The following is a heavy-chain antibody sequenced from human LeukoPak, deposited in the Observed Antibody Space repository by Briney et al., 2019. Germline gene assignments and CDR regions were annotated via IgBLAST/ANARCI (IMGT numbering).Heavy chain of an antibody. CDR1: GGSFSGYY. CDR2: INHSGST. Sequence: SETLSLTCAVYGGSFSGYYWSWIRQPPAKGLEWIGEINHSGSTNYNPSLKSRVTISVDTSKNQFSLKLSSVTAADTAVYYCARGQLVRGRAHDYWGQGTLVTVSS. D-gene: IGHD3-10*01. CDR3: ARGQLVRGRAHDY. V-gene: IGHV4-34*01. J-gene: IGHJ4*02.